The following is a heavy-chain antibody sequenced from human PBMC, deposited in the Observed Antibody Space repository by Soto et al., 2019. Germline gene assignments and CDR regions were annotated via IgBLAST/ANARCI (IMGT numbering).Heavy chain of an antibody. V-gene: IGHV3-30*04. CDR3: AREIERLLGC. CDR2: ISYDGRNK. Sequence: QVQLVESGGGVVQPGRSLRLSCAASGFTFSSYAMHWVRQAPGKGLEWVAVISYDGRNKYYADSVKGRFTISRDNPKNTPYLQMKNLRAEDTAVYFCAREIERLLGCWGQGTLVTVSS. CDR1: GFTFSSYA. J-gene: IGHJ4*02. D-gene: IGHD3-3*01.